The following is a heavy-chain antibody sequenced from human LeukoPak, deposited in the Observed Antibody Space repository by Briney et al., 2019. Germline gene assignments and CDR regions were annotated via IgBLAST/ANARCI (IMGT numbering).Heavy chain of an antibody. CDR3: ARTWESSGWYDR. V-gene: IGHV4-38-2*02. Sequence: SETLSPTCTVSGYSISSGYYWGWIRQPPGKGLEWIGSIYHSGSTYYNPSLKSRVTISVDTSKNQFSLKLSSVTAADTAVYYCARTWESSGWYDRWGQGTLVTVSS. CDR1: GYSISSGYY. CDR2: IYHSGST. D-gene: IGHD6-19*01. J-gene: IGHJ5*02.